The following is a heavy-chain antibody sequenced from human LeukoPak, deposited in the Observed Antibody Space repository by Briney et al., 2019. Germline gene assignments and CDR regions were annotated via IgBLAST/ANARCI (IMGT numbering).Heavy chain of an antibody. J-gene: IGHJ4*02. CDR3: ARGAPCSGGSCYSGGGTY. CDR1: GGSFSGYY. V-gene: IGHV4-34*01. Sequence: PSETLSLTCAVYGGSFSGYYWSWIRQPPGKGLEWIGEINHSGSTNYNPSLKSRVTISVDTSKNQFSLKLSSVTAADTAVYYCARGAPCSGGSCYSGGGTYWGQGTLVTVPS. D-gene: IGHD2-15*01. CDR2: INHSGST.